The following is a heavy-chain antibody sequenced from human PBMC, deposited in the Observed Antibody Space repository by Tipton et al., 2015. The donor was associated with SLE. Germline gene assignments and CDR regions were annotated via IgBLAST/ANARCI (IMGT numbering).Heavy chain of an antibody. V-gene: IGHV1-2*06. CDR3: ARETMVRGVMGYYYYGMDV. Sequence: QVQLVQSGAEVKKPGASVKVSCKASGYTFTGYYMHWVRQAPGQGLEWMGRINPNSGGTNYAQKFQGRVTMTRDTSISTAYMELSRLRSDDTAVYYCARETMVRGVMGYYYYGMDVWGQGTTVTVSS. D-gene: IGHD3-10*01. J-gene: IGHJ6*02. CDR2: INPNSGGT. CDR1: GYTFTGYY.